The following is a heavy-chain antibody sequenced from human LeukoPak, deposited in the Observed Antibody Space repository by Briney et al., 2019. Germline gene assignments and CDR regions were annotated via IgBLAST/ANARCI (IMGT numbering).Heavy chain of an antibody. D-gene: IGHD2-15*01. Sequence: GGSLRLSCAASGFTFSSYSMNWVRQAPGKGLEWVSSISSSSSYIYYADSVKGRFTISRDNAKNSLYLQMNSPRAEDTAVYYCARGYCSGGSCYSIYYYYYMDVWGKGTTVTVSS. CDR3: ARGYCSGGSCYSIYYYYYMDV. V-gene: IGHV3-21*01. CDR2: ISSSSSYI. J-gene: IGHJ6*03. CDR1: GFTFSSYS.